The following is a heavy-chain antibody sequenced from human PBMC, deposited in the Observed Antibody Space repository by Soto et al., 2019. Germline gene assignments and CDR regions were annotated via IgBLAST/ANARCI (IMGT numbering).Heavy chain of an antibody. CDR1: GYSFSNYA. CDR3: ARSYYDILNGYSQDAFDI. J-gene: IGHJ3*02. Sequence: GXSVKVHCNASGYSFSNYATHWVRQAPGERLEWMGWINAGNGNTKYSQKFQGRVTITRDTSASTAYMELSSLRSEDTAVYYCARSYYDILNGYSQDAFDIWGQGTVVTVSS. CDR2: INAGNGNT. V-gene: IGHV1-3*01. D-gene: IGHD3-9*01.